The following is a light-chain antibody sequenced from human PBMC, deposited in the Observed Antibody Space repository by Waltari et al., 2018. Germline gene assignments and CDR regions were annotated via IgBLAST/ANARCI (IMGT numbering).Light chain of an antibody. V-gene: IGKV3-20*01. J-gene: IGKJ1*01. CDR3: QHHFRLPAT. CDR1: QSISRY. Sequence: IMLTQSPGTLALSPGARATPSCRASQSISRYLAWYQQKPGQAPRLLIYGASTRATGIPDRFSGSGSGTDFSLTISGLEPEDSAVYYCQHHFRLPATFGQGTKVEIK. CDR2: GAS.